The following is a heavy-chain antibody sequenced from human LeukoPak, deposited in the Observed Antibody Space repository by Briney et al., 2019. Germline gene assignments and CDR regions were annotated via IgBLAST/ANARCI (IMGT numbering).Heavy chain of an antibody. D-gene: IGHD6-6*01. Sequence: GASVKVSCKASGYTFTSYYMHWVRQAPGQGLEWMGWINPNSGGTNYAQKFQGRVTMTRDTSISTAYMELSRLRSDDTAVYYCARAKIVGLGSSSSGHSDYWGQGTLVTVSS. V-gene: IGHV1-2*02. CDR3: ARAKIVGLGSSSSGHSDY. J-gene: IGHJ4*02. CDR1: GYTFTSYY. CDR2: INPNSGGT.